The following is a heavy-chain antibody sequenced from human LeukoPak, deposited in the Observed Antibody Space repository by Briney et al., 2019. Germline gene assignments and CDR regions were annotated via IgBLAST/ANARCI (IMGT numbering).Heavy chain of an antibody. CDR2: INPNSGGT. CDR1: GGTFSSYA. J-gene: IGHJ3*02. D-gene: IGHD5-12*01. Sequence: GASVKVSCKASGGTFSSYAISWVRQAPGQGLEWMGRINPNSGGTNYAQKFQGRVTMTRDTSISTAYMELSRLRSDDTAVYYCARDPRPSGYDDAFDIWGQGTMVTVSS. CDR3: ARDPRPSGYDDAFDI. V-gene: IGHV1-2*06.